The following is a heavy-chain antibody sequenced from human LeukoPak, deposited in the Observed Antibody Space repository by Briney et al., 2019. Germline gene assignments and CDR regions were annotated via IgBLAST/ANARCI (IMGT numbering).Heavy chain of an antibody. Sequence: PSETLSLTCTVSGGSISSYYWSWIRQPPGKGLEWIGYIYTSGSTNYNPSLKSRVTISVDTSKNQFSLKLSSVTAADTAVYYCARLRWGYYYYIDVWGKGTTVPVSS. J-gene: IGHJ6*03. CDR1: GGSISSYY. CDR2: IYTSGST. CDR3: ARLRWGYYYYIDV. D-gene: IGHD1-26*01. V-gene: IGHV4-4*08.